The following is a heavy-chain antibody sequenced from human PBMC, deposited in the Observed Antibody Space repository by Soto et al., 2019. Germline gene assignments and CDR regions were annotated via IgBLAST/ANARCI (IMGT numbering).Heavy chain of an antibody. D-gene: IGHD6-6*01. CDR1: GGSIRSSNW. Sequence: QVQLQESGPGLVKPSGTLSLTCAVSGGSIRSSNWWSWVRQPPGKGLEWIGEIYHSGSTNYNPSLKSRVTRSVDKAKNQFSLKLSSVTAADTAVYYCARRGVEQLEVDYWGQGTLVTVSS. V-gene: IGHV4-4*02. J-gene: IGHJ4*02. CDR2: IYHSGST. CDR3: ARRGVEQLEVDY.